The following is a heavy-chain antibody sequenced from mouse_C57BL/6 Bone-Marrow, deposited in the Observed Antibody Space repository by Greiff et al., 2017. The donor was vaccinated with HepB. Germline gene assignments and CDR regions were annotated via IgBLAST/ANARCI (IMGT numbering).Heavy chain of an antibody. CDR2: IYPGDGDT. J-gene: IGHJ3*01. V-gene: IGHV1-82*01. Sequence: VQLQQSGPELVKPGASVKISCKASGYAFSSSWMNWVKQRPGQGLEWIGRIYPGDGDTNYNGKFKGKATLTADKSSSTAYMQLSSLTSEDSAVYFCARRDGSPWFAYWGQGTLVTVSA. D-gene: IGHD1-1*01. CDR3: ARRDGSPWFAY. CDR1: GYAFSSSW.